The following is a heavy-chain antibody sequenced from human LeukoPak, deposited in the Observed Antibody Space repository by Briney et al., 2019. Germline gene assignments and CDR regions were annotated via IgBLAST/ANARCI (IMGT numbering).Heavy chain of an antibody. D-gene: IGHD3-9*01. V-gene: IGHV4-34*01. CDR3: AKGSPGYDILTGYFYSYFDL. CDR1: GGSFSGYY. CDR2: INHSGST. Sequence: SETLSLTCAVYGGSFSGYYWSWIRQPPGKGLEWIGEINHSGSTNYNPSLKSRVTISVDTSKNQFSLKLSSVTAADTAVYYCAKGSPGYDILTGYFYSYFDLWGRGTLVTVSS. J-gene: IGHJ2*01.